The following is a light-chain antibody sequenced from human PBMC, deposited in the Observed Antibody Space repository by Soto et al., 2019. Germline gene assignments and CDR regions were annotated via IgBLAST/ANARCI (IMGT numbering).Light chain of an antibody. J-gene: IGLJ1*01. V-gene: IGLV2-14*01. CDR2: EVS. CDR3: NSYTSSNTLV. Sequence: QSALTQPASVSRSPGQSITISCTGTSSDVGGYNYVSWYQQHPGKAPKLMIYEVSNRPSGVSNRFSGSKSGNTASLTISGLQAEDEADYYCNSYTSSNTLVFGTGTKLTVL. CDR1: SSDVGGYNY.